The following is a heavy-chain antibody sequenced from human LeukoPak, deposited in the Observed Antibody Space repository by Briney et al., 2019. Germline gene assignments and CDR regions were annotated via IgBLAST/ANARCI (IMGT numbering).Heavy chain of an antibody. D-gene: IGHD4-17*01. CDR1: GFTFNTYA. CDR2: ITGTGGNT. V-gene: IGHV3-23*01. J-gene: IGHJ6*03. CDR3: AKRRHDYGDYYYMDV. Sequence: QPGGSLRLSCAGSGFTFNTYAMSWVRQAPGKGLEWVSGITGTGGNTYYADSVKGRFTISRVNSKNTLYLQMNSLRADDTAVYYCAKRRHDYGDYYYMDVWGKGTTVTVSS.